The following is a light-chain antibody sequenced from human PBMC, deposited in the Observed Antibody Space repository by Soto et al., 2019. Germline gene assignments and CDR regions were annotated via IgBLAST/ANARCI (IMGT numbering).Light chain of an antibody. CDR3: QQFSSYPLT. J-gene: IGKJ4*01. V-gene: IGKV3-15*01. CDR1: QSVSSN. Sequence: IVMTQSPTTLSVSPGERATLSCRASQSVSSNLAWYQQKPGQAPRLLIYGASTRATGVTARFRGGGSGTDFTLTISRLEPEDFAVYYCQQFSSYPLTFAGGTKL. CDR2: GAS.